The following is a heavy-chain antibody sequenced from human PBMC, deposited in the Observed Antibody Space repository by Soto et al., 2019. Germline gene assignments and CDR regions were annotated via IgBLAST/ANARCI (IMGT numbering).Heavy chain of an antibody. CDR3: AGGGGAGFDY. Sequence: QVQLVQSGAEVKKPGSSVKVSCKASGGTFSSYSIIWVRQAPGQGLEWMGRIIPILGIANYAQKFQGRVTITACKSPSSAYMELGSLRAEDTAVYHCAGGGGAGFDYWGQGTLFTGSS. CDR1: GGTFSSYS. D-gene: IGHD3-10*01. J-gene: IGHJ4*02. V-gene: IGHV1-69*02. CDR2: IIPILGIA.